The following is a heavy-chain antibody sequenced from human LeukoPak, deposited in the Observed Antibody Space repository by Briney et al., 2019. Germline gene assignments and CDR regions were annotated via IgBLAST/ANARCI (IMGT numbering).Heavy chain of an antibody. CDR3: ARGVTNGDYGRMFDP. J-gene: IGHJ5*02. V-gene: IGHV1-2*02. CDR1: GYSFTGYY. D-gene: IGHD4-17*01. Sequence: ASVKVSCKASGYSFTGYYIHWVRQAPGQGLEWMGWINPNSGGTNYAQKFQDRVTMTRDTSMSTAYLELSSLRSDDTAVYHCARGVTNGDYGRMFDPWGQGTLVTVSS. CDR2: INPNSGGT.